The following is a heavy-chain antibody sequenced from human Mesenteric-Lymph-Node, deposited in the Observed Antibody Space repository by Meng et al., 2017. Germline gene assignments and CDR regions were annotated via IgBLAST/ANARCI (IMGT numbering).Heavy chain of an antibody. CDR2: VVYSGTT. J-gene: IGHJ4*02. Sequence: PQLQESGPGLVKPSEPLSLPCTVSGGSISSSSYYWAWIRQPPGEGLEWIGSVVYSGTTYYTSSLKSRVSISVDTSKNQFSLKLSSVTAADTAVYYCARHHHSPTFDYWGQGTLVTVSS. CDR1: GGSISSSSYY. D-gene: IGHD1-14*01. V-gene: IGHV4-39*01. CDR3: ARHHHSPTFDY.